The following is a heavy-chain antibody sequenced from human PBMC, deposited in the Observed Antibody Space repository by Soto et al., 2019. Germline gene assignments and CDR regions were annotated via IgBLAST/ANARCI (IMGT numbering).Heavy chain of an antibody. D-gene: IGHD5-18*01. CDR2: IYTSGST. CDR1: GGSISSYY. J-gene: IGHJ6*02. CDR3: SRGRGYSYGTVSYYYGMDV. V-gene: IGHV4-4*07. Sequence: QVQLQESGPGLVKPSETLSLTCTVSGGSISSYYWSWIRQPAGKGLEWIGRIYTSGSTNYNPSLKSRVTMSVDTSKNQFSLKLSSVTAADTAVYYCSRGRGYSYGTVSYYYGMDVWGQGTTVTVSS.